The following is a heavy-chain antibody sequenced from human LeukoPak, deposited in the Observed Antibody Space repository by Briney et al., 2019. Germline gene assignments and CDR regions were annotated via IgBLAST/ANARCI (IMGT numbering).Heavy chain of an antibody. V-gene: IGHV4-38-2*01. CDR1: GYSISSGCY. Sequence: SETLSLTCAVSGYSISSGCYWGWIRQPPGKGLEWIGSIYHSGSTYYNPSLKSRVTISVDTSKNQFSLKLSSVTAADTAVYYCARGLTRYYYGMDVWGKGTTVTVSS. CDR3: ARGLTRYYYGMDV. D-gene: IGHD3-9*01. J-gene: IGHJ6*04. CDR2: IYHSGST.